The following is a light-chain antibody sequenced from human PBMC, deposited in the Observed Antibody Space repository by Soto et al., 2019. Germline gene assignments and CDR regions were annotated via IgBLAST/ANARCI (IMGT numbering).Light chain of an antibody. CDR3: QQSAT. J-gene: IGKJ3*01. Sequence: EIVLTQSPGTLSLSPGERATLSCRTSRSVSSTYLAWYQQKPGQAPRLLIYRTSARPPGIPDRFSGSGSGTDFTLTISRLEPEDFAVYYCQQSATFGPGTKVDVK. CDR2: RTS. V-gene: IGKV3-20*01. CDR1: RSVSSTY.